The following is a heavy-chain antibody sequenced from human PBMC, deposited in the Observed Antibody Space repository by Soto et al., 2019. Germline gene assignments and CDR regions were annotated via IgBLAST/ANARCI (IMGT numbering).Heavy chain of an antibody. D-gene: IGHD1-1*01. V-gene: IGHV1-69*12. CDR1: GGTFSSFA. CDR3: TRKTIGVEYYYGMDV. J-gene: IGHJ6*02. CDR2: IIPIFGTA. Sequence: QVQLVQSGAEVKKPGSSVKVSCKASGGTFSSFAINWVRQAPGQGLEWMGGIIPIFGTADYAQKFQGRVTITADESTRTAYMELSSLRSEDTAVYYCTRKTIGVEYYYGMDVWGQGTTVTVSS.